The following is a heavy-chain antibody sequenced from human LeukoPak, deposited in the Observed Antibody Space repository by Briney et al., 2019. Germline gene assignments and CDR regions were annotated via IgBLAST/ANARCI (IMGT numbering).Heavy chain of an antibody. V-gene: IGHV3-15*01. CDR2: IKIIAAGGTT. CDR1: GFTFSNAW. D-gene: IGHD5-12*01. CDR3: TSAQIVAGEAFDY. J-gene: IGHJ4*02. Sequence: GGSLRLSCAASGFTFSNAWMSWVRQAPGKGLEWVGRIKIIAAGGTTACAAPVKGRFTISRADTKDTLYLQMNSLKTEDTAVYYFTSAQIVAGEAFDYWGQGTLVTVSS.